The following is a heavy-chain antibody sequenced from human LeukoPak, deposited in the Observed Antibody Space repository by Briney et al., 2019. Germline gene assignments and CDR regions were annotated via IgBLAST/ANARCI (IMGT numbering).Heavy chain of an antibody. J-gene: IGHJ6*03. V-gene: IGHV4-34*01. CDR1: GGSFSGYY. CDR2: INHSGST. D-gene: IGHD6-13*01. CDR3: ARGSAAAGTRYGYYYYMDV. Sequence: PSETLSLTCAVYGGSFSGYYWSWIRQPPGKGLEWIGEINHSGSTNVNPSLKSRVTISVDTSKNQFSLKLSSVTAADTAVYYCARGSAAAGTRYGYYYYMDVWGKGTTVTVSS.